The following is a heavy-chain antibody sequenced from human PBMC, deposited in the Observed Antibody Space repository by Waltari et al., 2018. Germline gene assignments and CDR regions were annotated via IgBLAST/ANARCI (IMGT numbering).Heavy chain of an antibody. CDR2: SYSHGTT. V-gene: IGHV3-53*01. CDR1: GFTVISTY. J-gene: IGHJ4*02. CDR3: TTRVAISGVPGMPDY. D-gene: IGHD2-15*01. Sequence: EVQLVESGGGLIQAGGSLRLSCPASGFTVISTYMAWVRQAPGKGLESVAISYSHGTTSYADSVKGRFTISRDNSKNTLFLQMSSVRVDDTAMYYCTTRVAISGVPGMPDYWGQGTLVTVSS.